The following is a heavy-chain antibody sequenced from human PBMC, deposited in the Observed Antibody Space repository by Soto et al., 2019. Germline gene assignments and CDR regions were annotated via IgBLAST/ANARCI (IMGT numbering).Heavy chain of an antibody. V-gene: IGHV1-46*01. J-gene: IGHJ6*02. CDR3: AREGVQGGLDV. CDR2: ISPSGGRT. D-gene: IGHD2-8*01. CDR1: GYTFTSYH. Sequence: QVQLVQSGAEVKKPGASERISCKASGYTFTSYHLHWVRQAPGQGLEWVGMISPSGGRTTYAQKFQRRVTMTRDTSTNTIFMELNSLRSDDTAIHYCAREGVQGGLDVWGQGTTVTVSS.